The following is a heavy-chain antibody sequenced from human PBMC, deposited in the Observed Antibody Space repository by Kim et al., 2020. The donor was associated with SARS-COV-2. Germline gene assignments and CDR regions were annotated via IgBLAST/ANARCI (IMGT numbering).Heavy chain of an antibody. D-gene: IGHD3-10*01. CDR3: ARDCPLTPYYGSENWFDP. CDR1: GGSISSSSYY. Sequence: SETLSLTCTVSGGSISSSSYYWGWIRQPPGKGLEWIGSIYYSGSTYYNPSLKSRVTISVDTSKNQFSLKLSSVTAADTAVYYCARDCPLTPYYGSENWFDPWGQGSLVTVSS. CDR2: IYYSGST. J-gene: IGHJ5*02. V-gene: IGHV4-39*07.